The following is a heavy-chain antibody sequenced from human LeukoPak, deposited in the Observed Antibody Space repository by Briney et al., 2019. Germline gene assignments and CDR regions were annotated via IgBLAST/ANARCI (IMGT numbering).Heavy chain of an antibody. D-gene: IGHD3-10*01. J-gene: IGHJ4*02. CDR3: ARLPDYYSRHGAPG. CDR2: INHYGST. CDR1: GESLSNYY. Sequence: PSETLSLTCAVYGESLSNYYWSWIRQPPGKGLEWIGEINHYGSTNYNPSLKSRITISVDTSKNQFSLKLGSVTAADTAVYYCARLPDYYSRHGAPGWGQGTLVTVSS. V-gene: IGHV4-34*01.